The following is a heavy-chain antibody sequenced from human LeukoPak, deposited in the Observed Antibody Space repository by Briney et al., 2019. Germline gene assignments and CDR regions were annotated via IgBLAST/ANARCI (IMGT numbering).Heavy chain of an antibody. D-gene: IGHD2-21*02. V-gene: IGHV1-18*01. CDR2: INTDNGNT. J-gene: IGHJ5*02. Sequence: SVKVSCKASGYTFNTYGISWVRQAPGQRPEWMGWINTDNGNTKYAQKFQGGVTMTTDTSTSTAYMELSSLRSDDSAVYYCARKGCTGDCFRFDPWGQGTLVTVSS. CDR3: ARKGCTGDCFRFDP. CDR1: GYTFNTYG.